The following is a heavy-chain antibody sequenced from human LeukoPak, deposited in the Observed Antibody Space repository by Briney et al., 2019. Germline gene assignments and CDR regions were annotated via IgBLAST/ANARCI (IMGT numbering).Heavy chain of an antibody. J-gene: IGHJ6*02. Sequence: ASVKVSCKASGYTFTGYYMHWVRQAPGQGLEWMGWINPNSGGTNYAQKFQGWVTMTRDTSISTAYMELSRLRSDDTAVYYCARDYRQLWLPDYYYYGMDVWGQGTTVTVSS. CDR2: INPNSGGT. CDR3: ARDYRQLWLPDYYYYGMDV. D-gene: IGHD5-18*01. CDR1: GYTFTGYY. V-gene: IGHV1-2*04.